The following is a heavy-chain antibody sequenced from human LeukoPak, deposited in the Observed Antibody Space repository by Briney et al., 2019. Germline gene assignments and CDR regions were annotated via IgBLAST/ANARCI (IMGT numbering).Heavy chain of an antibody. Sequence: KSSETLSLTCTVSGGSISSSSYYWGWIRQPPGKGLEWIGSIYYSGSTYYNPSLKSRVTISVDTSKNQFSLKLSSVTAADTAAYYCARGADYLNWFDPWGQGTLVTVSS. J-gene: IGHJ5*02. CDR1: GGSISSSSYY. D-gene: IGHD4-11*01. V-gene: IGHV4-39*01. CDR3: ARGADYLNWFDP. CDR2: IYYSGST.